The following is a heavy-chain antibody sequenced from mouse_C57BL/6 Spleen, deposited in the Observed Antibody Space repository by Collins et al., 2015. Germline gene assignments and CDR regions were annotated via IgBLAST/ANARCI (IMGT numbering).Heavy chain of an antibody. CDR1: GYTFTSYW. D-gene: IGHD2-2*01. Sequence: QVQLQQPGAELVKPGASVKLSCKASGYTFTSYWMHWVKQRPGQGLEWIGMIHPNSGSTNYNEKFKSKATLTVDKSSSTAYMQLSSLTSEDSAVYYCARFGYQAWFAYWGQGTLVTVSA. CDR2: IHPNSGST. V-gene: IGHV1-64*01. CDR3: ARFGYQAWFAY. J-gene: IGHJ3*01.